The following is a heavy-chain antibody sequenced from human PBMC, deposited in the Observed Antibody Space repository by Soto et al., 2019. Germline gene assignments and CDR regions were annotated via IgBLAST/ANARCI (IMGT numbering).Heavy chain of an antibody. J-gene: IGHJ6*02. V-gene: IGHV1-46*01. CDR3: ARERGGRGYSYGTGMDV. CDR2: INPSGGST. D-gene: IGHD5-18*01. CDR1: GYTFTSYY. Sequence: ASVKVSCKTSGYTFTSYYMHWWRQALGQDLEWMGIINPSGGSTNYAQKFQGRVTMTRDKSTSTVYMELSSLRSEDTAVYYCARERGGRGYSYGTGMDVWGQGTTVTVSS.